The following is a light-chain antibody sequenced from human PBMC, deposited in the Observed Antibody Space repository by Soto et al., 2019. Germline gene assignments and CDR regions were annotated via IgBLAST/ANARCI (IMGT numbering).Light chain of an antibody. Sequence: DIQMTQSPSSLSASVRDRVTITCRASQGTSTYLNWYQQKPGKAPKLLIYTASSLQSGVPSRFSGSGSETDFTLTISSLQPEDFATYSCQHSTTWTFGQGTKVEIK. J-gene: IGKJ1*01. CDR3: QHSTTWT. CDR1: QGTSTY. CDR2: TAS. V-gene: IGKV1-39*01.